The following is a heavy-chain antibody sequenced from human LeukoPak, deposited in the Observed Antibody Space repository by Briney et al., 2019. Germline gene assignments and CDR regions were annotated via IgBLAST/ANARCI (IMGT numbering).Heavy chain of an antibody. CDR1: GGSFSSSSYY. D-gene: IGHD1-26*01. J-gene: IGHJ5*02. V-gene: IGHV4-39*01. CDR3: ARHGWGWELPNWFDP. Sequence: PSETLSLTCTVSGGSFSSSSYYWGWIRQPPGKGLEWIGSIYYSGSTYYNPSLKSRVTISVDTSKNQFSLKLSSVTAADTAVYCCARHGWGWELPNWFDPWGQGTLVTVSS. CDR2: IYYSGST.